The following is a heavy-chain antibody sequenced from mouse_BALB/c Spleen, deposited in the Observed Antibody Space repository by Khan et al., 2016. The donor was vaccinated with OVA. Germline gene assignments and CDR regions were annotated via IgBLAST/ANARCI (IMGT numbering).Heavy chain of an antibody. CDR3: ARLEDI. CDR2: IWAGGST. D-gene: IGHD1-3*01. CDR1: GFSLTSYG. Sequence: QVQLKESGPGLVAPSQSLSITCTVSGFSLTSYGVHWVRQPPGKGLEWLGVIWAGGSTNYHSALMSRLSISKDNSKSQVFLKMNSLKTDDTAMYYCARLEDIWGQGTTLTVAS. V-gene: IGHV2-9*02. J-gene: IGHJ2*01.